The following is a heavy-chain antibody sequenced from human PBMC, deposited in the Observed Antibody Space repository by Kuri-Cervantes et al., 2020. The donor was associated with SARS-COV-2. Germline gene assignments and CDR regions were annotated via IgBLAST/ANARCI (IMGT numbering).Heavy chain of an antibody. CDR2: IYYSGST. V-gene: IGHV4-59*08. CDR3: ARHGFDFWSGYARTYYYYYGRDV. J-gene: IGHJ6*02. CDR1: GGSISSYY. D-gene: IGHD3-3*01. Sequence: SETLSLTCTVSGGSISSYYWSWIRQPPGKGLEWIGYIYYSGSTNYNPSLKSRVTISVDTSKSQFSLKLSSVTAADTAVYYCARHGFDFWSGYARTYYYYYGRDVWGQGTTVTVSS.